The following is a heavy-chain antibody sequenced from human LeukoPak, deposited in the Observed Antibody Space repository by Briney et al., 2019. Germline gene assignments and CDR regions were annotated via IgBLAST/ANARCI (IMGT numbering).Heavy chain of an antibody. J-gene: IGHJ4*02. V-gene: IGHV4-59*01. CDR3: ARSVDDSSGYYPDY. CDR2: IYYSGST. Sequence: PSETLSLTYTVSGGSISSYYWSWSRQPTGKGLEWIGNIYYSGSTNYNPSLKSRVTISVDTSKNQFSLKLSSVTAADTAVYYCARSVDDSSGYYPDYWGQGTLVTVSS. CDR1: GGSISSYY. D-gene: IGHD3-22*01.